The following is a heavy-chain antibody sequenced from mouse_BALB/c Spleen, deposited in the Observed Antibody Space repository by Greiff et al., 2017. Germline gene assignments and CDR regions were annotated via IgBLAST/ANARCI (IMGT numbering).Heavy chain of an antibody. CDR1: GYSITSGYY. CDR2: ISYDGSN. D-gene: IGHD1-2*01. Sequence: EVQLQESGPGLVKPSQSLSLTCSVTGYSITSGYYWNWIRQFPGNKLEWMGYISYDGSNNYNPSLKNRISITRDTSKNQFFLKLNSVTTEDTATYYCAREGAFITTAYFDYWGQGTTLTVSS. CDR3: AREGAFITTAYFDY. V-gene: IGHV3-6*02. J-gene: IGHJ2*01.